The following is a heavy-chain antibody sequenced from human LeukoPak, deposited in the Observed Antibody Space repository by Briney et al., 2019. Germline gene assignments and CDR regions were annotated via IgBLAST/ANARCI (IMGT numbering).Heavy chain of an antibody. CDR2: IYYSGST. J-gene: IGHJ4*02. V-gene: IGHV4-59*12. Sequence: KSSETLSLTCTVSGGSISSYYWSWIRQPPGKGLEWIGYIYYSGSTNYNPSLKSRVTISVDTSKNQFSLKLSSVTAADTAVYYCARGQAGYSGSYQRGFYFDYWGQGTLVTVSP. D-gene: IGHD1-26*01. CDR1: GGSISSYY. CDR3: ARGQAGYSGSYQRGFYFDY.